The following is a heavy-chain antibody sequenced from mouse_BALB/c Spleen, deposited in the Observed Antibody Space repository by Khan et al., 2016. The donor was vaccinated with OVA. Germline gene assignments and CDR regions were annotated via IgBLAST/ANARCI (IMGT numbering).Heavy chain of an antibody. Sequence: VQLQESGPELVKPGASVKMSCKASGYIFTDYVLTWVKQRTGQGLEWIGEIYPGSGDIYYNEKFKGKATLTADKSSKIAYIQLNSLTSEDSAVYFCARGGYGTSGAYWGQGTLVTVSA. CDR2: IYPGSGDI. D-gene: IGHD1-1*01. J-gene: IGHJ3*01. V-gene: IGHV1-81*01. CDR3: ARGGYGTSGAY. CDR1: GYIFTDYV.